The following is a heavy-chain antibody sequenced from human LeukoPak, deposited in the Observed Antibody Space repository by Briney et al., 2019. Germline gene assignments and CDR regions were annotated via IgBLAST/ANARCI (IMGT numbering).Heavy chain of an antibody. CDR2: IYSGGST. J-gene: IGHJ6*02. CDR1: GFTVSSNY. D-gene: IGHD1-7*01. Sequence: GGSLRLSCAASGFTVSSNYMSWVRQAPGEGLEWVSVIYSGGSTYYADSVKGRFTISRDNSKNTLYLQMSSLRAEDTAVYYCASGVTGTTVYYYYGMDVWGQGTTVTVSS. V-gene: IGHV3-66*01. CDR3: ASGVTGTTVYYYYGMDV.